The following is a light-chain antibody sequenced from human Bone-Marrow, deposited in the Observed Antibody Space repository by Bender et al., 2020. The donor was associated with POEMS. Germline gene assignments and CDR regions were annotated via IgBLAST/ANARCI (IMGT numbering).Light chain of an antibody. CDR2: KDN. CDR1: ALPKQY. V-gene: IGLV3-25*03. J-gene: IGLJ3*02. Sequence: SYELTQPPSVSVSPGQTAKITCSGNALPKQYAYWYQQKPGQAPILVISKDNERPSGIPERFAGSTSGTTLTLTISGVQAEDEADYYCQSADSSGTYPNWVFGGGTKVTVL. CDR3: QSADSSGTYPNWV.